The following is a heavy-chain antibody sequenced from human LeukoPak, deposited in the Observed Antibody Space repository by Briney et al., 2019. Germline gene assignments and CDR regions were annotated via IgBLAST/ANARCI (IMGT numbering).Heavy chain of an antibody. D-gene: IGHD1-26*01. CDR2: IHYDSTTE. CDR3: AKGDTTWELPHDY. Sequence: PGGSLRLSCAASGFDFSSYGMHWVRQAPGKGLEWVAYIHYDSTTEDYADSVKGRFTISRDNSKNTLYLQMNSLRAEDTAVYYCAKGDTTWELPHDYWGQGTLVTVSS. CDR1: GFDFSSYG. J-gene: IGHJ4*02. V-gene: IGHV3-30*02.